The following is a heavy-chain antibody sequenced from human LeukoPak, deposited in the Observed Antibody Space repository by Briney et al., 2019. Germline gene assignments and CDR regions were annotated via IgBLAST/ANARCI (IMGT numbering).Heavy chain of an antibody. CDR1: GYTFTSYG. Sequence: ASVKVSCKASGYTFTSYGISWVRQAPGQGLEWMGRISAYNGNTNYAQKLQGRVTMTTDTSTSTAYMELRSLRSDDTAVYYCARDRFVVVPAAKLYYYYGMDVWGQGITVTVSS. CDR2: ISAYNGNT. CDR3: ARDRFVVVPAAKLYYYYGMDV. D-gene: IGHD2-2*01. V-gene: IGHV1-18*01. J-gene: IGHJ6*02.